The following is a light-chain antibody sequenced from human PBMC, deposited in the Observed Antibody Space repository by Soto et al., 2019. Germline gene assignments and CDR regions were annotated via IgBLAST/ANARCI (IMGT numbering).Light chain of an antibody. CDR3: GTWDSRLSAVV. CDR1: SSNIGNNY. CDR2: ENN. J-gene: IGLJ2*01. V-gene: IGLV1-51*02. Sequence: QSALTQPPSVSAAPGQKVTISCSGSSSNIGNNYVSWYQQLPGTAPKLLIYENNKRPSGIPDRFSGSKSGTSATLGITGLQTGDEADYYCGTWDSRLSAVVFGGGTKLTVL.